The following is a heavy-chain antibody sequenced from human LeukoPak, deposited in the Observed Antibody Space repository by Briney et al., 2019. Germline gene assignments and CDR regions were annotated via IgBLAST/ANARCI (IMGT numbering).Heavy chain of an antibody. CDR2: IYTSGST. CDR3: ARGGGYSYGSYYYFDY. J-gene: IGHJ4*02. V-gene: IGHV4-4*07. Sequence: SETLSLTCTVSGGSISSYYWSWIRQPAGKGLEWIGRIYTSGSTNYNPSLKSRVTMSVAKSKNQFSLKLSSVTAADTAVYYCARGGGYSYGSYYYFDYWGQGTLVTVSS. D-gene: IGHD5-18*01. CDR1: GGSISSYY.